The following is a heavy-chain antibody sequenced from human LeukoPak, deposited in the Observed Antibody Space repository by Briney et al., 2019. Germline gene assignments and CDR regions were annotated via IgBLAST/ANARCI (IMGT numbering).Heavy chain of an antibody. CDR3: ARRVMVAAGWFDY. J-gene: IGHJ4*02. CDR1: GGSIRSDNW. D-gene: IGHD6-13*01. V-gene: IGHV4-4*02. Sequence: SETLSLTCAVSGGSIRSDNWWSWVRQPPGKGLEWIGEIYHSESTNYNPSLKGRVTISIDKSRNQFSLKLTSVTAADTAVYYCARRVMVAAGWFDYWGQGTLVAVSS. CDR2: IYHSEST.